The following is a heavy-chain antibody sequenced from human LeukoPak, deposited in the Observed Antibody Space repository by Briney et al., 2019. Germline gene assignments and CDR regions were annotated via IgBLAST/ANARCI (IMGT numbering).Heavy chain of an antibody. CDR3: ARISRYSSAQNP. D-gene: IGHD6-19*01. CDR2: INHSGST. J-gene: IGHJ5*02. V-gene: IGHV4-34*01. Sequence: LTCAXXGGXXSGYYWSWVRQPPGKGLEWIGEINHSGSTNYNPSLKSRVTISVEKSKNQFSLKLSSVTAADTAVYYCARISRYSSAQNPWGQGTLVTVSS. CDR1: GGXXSGYY.